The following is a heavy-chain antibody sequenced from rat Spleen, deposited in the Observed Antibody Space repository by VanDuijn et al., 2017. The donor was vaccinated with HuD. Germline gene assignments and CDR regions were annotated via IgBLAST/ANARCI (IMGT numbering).Heavy chain of an antibody. CDR3: ARHSGTARGVMDA. D-gene: IGHD5-1*01. V-gene: IGHV5S14*01. J-gene: IGHJ4*01. CDR2: ITTGGDNT. CDR1: GFTFNDHF. Sequence: EVQLVESDGGLVQPGRSLKLSCAASGFTFNDHFMAWVRQTPTKGLGWVASITTGGDNTYYRDSVKGRFSISRDNAKNTQYLQMDSLRSEDTATYYCARHSGTARGVMDAWGQGASVTVSS.